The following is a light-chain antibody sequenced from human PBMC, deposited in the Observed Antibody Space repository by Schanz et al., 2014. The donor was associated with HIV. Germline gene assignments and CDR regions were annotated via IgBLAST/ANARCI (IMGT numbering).Light chain of an antibody. Sequence: QSVLTQPPSASGPPGQRVTISCSGSSSNIGSNYVYWYQQLPGTAPKLLIYRNNQRPAGVPDRFSGSKSGTSASLAISGLQSEDEAHYYCQAWDSSPPCVFGTGTKLTVL. CDR2: RNN. CDR1: SSNIGSNY. V-gene: IGLV1-47*01. CDR3: QAWDSSPPCV. J-gene: IGLJ1*01.